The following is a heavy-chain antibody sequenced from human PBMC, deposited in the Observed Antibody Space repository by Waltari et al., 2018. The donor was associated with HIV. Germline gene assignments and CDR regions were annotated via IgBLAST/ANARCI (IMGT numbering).Heavy chain of an antibody. Sequence: EVQLVESGGGLVQPGRSLRLSCAASGFTFDDYAMHWVRQAPGKGLEWVSGISWNRGSIGYADSVKGRFTISRDNAKNSLYLQMNSLRAEDTALYYCAKDKWSSGWYWFDPWGQGTLVTVSS. V-gene: IGHV3-9*01. D-gene: IGHD6-19*01. J-gene: IGHJ5*02. CDR1: GFTFDDYA. CDR3: AKDKWSSGWYWFDP. CDR2: ISWNRGSI.